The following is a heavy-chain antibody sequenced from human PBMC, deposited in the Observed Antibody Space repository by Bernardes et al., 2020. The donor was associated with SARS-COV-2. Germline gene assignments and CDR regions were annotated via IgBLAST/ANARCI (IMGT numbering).Heavy chain of an antibody. D-gene: IGHD1-26*01. J-gene: IGHJ4*01. Sequence: TLSLTCTVSVGSIRNNYWSWIRQPPGKGLEWIGYISYSGTTNYNPSLKSRVTISEDTSKNQFSLRLSSVTAADTAVYYCGGFHSATHYFGFWGHGTLVTVSS. CDR3: GGFHSATHYFGF. V-gene: IGHV4-59*08. CDR1: VGSIRNNY. CDR2: ISYSGTT.